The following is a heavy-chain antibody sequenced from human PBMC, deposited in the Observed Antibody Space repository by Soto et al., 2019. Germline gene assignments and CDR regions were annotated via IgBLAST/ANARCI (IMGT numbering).Heavy chain of an antibody. CDR2: IYSGGGST. CDR3: TKDPYNEYGQDS. CDR1: GVMGINHY. Sequence: PLGDWCLAAGVMGINHYMRRILKAPEKGLEWVSIIYSGGGSTYYGDSVKGRFTISRDNSKNTLYLQMSSLRAEDTVVYYCTKDPYNEYGQDSWGRGTLLTV. J-gene: IGHJ4*02. D-gene: IGHD4-17*01. V-gene: IGHV3-53*01.